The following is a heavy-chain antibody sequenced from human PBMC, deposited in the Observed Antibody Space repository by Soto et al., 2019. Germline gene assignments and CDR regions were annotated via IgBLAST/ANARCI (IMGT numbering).Heavy chain of an antibody. V-gene: IGHV1-18*01. Sequence: QPQLVQSGPEVKKAGASVKVSCKASGYTFTTHGISWVRQAPGQGLEWMGWISTYNGNTNYAQKLQGRITLTADTSTSTAYMELRSLRSDNTDVYFCARVGLDCSRGSCYYAYYIDYWGQGTLVTVSS. CDR1: GYTFTTHG. J-gene: IGHJ4*02. D-gene: IGHD2-15*01. CDR2: ISTYNGNT. CDR3: ARVGLDCSRGSCYYAYYIDY.